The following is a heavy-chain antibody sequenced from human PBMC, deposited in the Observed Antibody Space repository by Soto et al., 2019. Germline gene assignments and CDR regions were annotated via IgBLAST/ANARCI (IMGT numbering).Heavy chain of an antibody. D-gene: IGHD3-9*01. J-gene: IGHJ4*02. CDR1: GYTFTSYY. V-gene: IGHV1-46*01. CDR3: VVPKPVPPYDILTGLSSYYFDY. CDR2: INPSGGST. Sequence: ASVKVSCKASGYTFTSYYMHWVRQAPGQGLEWMGIINPSGGSTSYAQKFQGRVTMTRDTSTSTVYMELSSLRSEDTAVYYCVVPKPVPPYDILTGLSSYYFDYWGQGTLVTVSS.